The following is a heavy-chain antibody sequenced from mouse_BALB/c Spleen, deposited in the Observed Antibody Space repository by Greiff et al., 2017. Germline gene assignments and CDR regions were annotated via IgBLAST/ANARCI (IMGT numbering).Heavy chain of an antibody. CDR1: GFTFSDYY. J-gene: IGHJ3*01. V-gene: IGHV5-4*02. CDR2: ISDGGSYT. Sequence: EVKLVESGGGLVKPGGSLKLSCAASGFTFSDYYMYWVRQTPEKRLEWVATISDGGSYTYYPDSVKGRFTISRDNAKNNLYLQMSSLKSEDTAMYYCARGYGNYVRFAYWGQGTLVTVSA. D-gene: IGHD2-10*02. CDR3: ARGYGNYVRFAY.